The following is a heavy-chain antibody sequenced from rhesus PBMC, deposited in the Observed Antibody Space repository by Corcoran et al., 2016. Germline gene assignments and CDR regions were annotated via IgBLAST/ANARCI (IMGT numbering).Heavy chain of an antibody. CDR3: AKDRTSLTNRFDV. CDR1: GYSCTSSW. D-gene: IGHD4-11*01. CDR2: LYPGDSDT. Sequence: EVQLVQSGAEVKRPGESRRISCKNSGYSCTSSWISWVCQMTGKGLELRGHLYPGDSDTRYNPSFQAHVTIAADKSSSTTYLQWSSLKASDTATYYCAKDRTSLTNRFDVWGPGVLVTVSS. V-gene: IGHV5S1*01. J-gene: IGHJ5-1*01.